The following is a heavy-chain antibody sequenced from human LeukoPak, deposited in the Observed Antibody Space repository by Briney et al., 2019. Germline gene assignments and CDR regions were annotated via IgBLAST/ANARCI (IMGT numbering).Heavy chain of an antibody. CDR1: GFTFSGSA. Sequence: PGGSLRLSCAASGFTFSGSAMLWVRQASGKGLEWVSSISSRSSYIYDADSVKGRFTISRDNAKNSLYLQMNSLRAEDTAVYHCARGAEGSGFDYWGQGTLVTVSS. J-gene: IGHJ4*02. D-gene: IGHD1-26*01. CDR3: ARGAEGSGFDY. V-gene: IGHV3-21*01. CDR2: ISSRSSYI.